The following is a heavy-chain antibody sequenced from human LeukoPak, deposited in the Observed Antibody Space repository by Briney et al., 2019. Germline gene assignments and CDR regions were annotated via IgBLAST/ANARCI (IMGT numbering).Heavy chain of an antibody. Sequence: KTSETLSLTCTVSGGSITSSGYYWGWIRQTPGKGLEWIGSIYYNGDTYYNPSLKSRVTISVDTSKNQFSLNLSSVTAADTAVYYCARQILGVLFSNWFDPWGQGILVTVSS. CDR2: IYYNGDT. D-gene: IGHD3-3*01. CDR3: ARQILGVLFSNWFDP. V-gene: IGHV4-39*01. CDR1: GGSITSSGYY. J-gene: IGHJ5*02.